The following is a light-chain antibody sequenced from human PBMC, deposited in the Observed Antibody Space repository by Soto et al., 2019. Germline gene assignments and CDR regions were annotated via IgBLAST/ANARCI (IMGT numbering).Light chain of an antibody. Sequence: QSVLTQPRSVSGSRGQSVTISCTGTSSDVGGYDYVSWYQQHPGKAPKLMISDVTKRPSGVPDRFSGSKSGNTASLTISGLQAEDEADYYCCSYAGYYTHYVFGTGTKVTVL. CDR2: DVT. J-gene: IGLJ1*01. V-gene: IGLV2-11*01. CDR3: CSYAGYYTHYV. CDR1: SSDVGGYDY.